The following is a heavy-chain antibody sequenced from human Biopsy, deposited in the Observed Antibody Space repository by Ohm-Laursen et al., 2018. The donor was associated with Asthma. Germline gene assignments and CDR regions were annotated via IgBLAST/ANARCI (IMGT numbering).Heavy chain of an antibody. Sequence: GTLSLTWTVYGGYLTGPYWNWIRQPPGKGLEWIGEIDQSGYTNYNPSPKSRVTISADTSENQFHLNLSSVTAADTAVYFCARAAITGIRGWFDPWGQGTQVTVSS. V-gene: IGHV4-34*01. CDR2: IDQSGYT. CDR3: ARAAITGIRGWFDP. D-gene: IGHD1-20*01. CDR1: GGYLTGPY. J-gene: IGHJ5*02.